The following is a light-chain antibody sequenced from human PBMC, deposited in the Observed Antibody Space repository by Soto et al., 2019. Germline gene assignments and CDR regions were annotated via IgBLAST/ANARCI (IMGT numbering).Light chain of an antibody. Sequence: EILFTHSPGNLSLSPGERATLSCRASLTVSDNYLAWYQQKPGQAPRLLIYGASKRATGIPDRFSGSGSGTDFSLTISRLEPEDFAVYYCQQRSNWPPSTFGQGTRLEIK. J-gene: IGKJ5*01. CDR1: LTVSDNY. CDR3: QQRSNWPPST. V-gene: IGKV3D-20*02. CDR2: GAS.